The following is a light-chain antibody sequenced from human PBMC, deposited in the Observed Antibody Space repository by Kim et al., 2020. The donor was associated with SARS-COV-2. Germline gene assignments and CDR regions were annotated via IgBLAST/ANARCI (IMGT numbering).Light chain of an antibody. V-gene: IGLV1-44*01. Sequence: QSVLTQPPSAPGTPGQRVTISCSGSSSTIGSNTVNWYQQVPGTAPKLLIYINDQRPSGVPDRFSGSKSGTSASLAISGLQSEDEADYYCAAWDDSLENWVFGGGTKVTVL. CDR3: AAWDDSLENWV. CDR2: IND. CDR1: SSTIGSNT. J-gene: IGLJ3*02.